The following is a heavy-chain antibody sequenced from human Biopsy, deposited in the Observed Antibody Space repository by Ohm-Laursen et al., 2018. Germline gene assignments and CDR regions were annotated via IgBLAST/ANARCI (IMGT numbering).Heavy chain of an antibody. V-gene: IGHV3-23*01. Sequence: GSLRLSCTASGFTFSNYAMSWVRQAPGKGLEWVSVISGSGGRTYYAESMKGRFTISRDNSKKTVYLQMKSLRAEDTAVYYCAKEVFSAVGTSGFDPWGQGTLVTVSS. D-gene: IGHD1/OR15-1a*01. CDR1: GFTFSNYA. CDR3: AKEVFSAVGTSGFDP. J-gene: IGHJ5*02. CDR2: ISGSGGRT.